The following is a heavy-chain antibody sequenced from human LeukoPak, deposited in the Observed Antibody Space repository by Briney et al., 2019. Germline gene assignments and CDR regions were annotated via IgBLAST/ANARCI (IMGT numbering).Heavy chain of an antibody. J-gene: IGHJ4*02. V-gene: IGHV4-61*02. CDR2: IYTSGST. CDR1: GGSISSGSYY. D-gene: IGHD3-16*01. CDR3: ARGDYDYVWGSLDY. Sequence: SETLSLTCTVSGGSISSGSYYWSWIRQPAGKGLEWIGRIYTSGSTNYNPSLKSRVTISVDTSKNQFSLKLSSVTAADTAVYYCARGDYDYVWGSLDYWGQGTLATVSS.